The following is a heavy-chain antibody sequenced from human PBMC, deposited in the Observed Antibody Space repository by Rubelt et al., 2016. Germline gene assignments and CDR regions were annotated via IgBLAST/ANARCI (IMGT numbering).Heavy chain of an antibody. CDR3: ARHAASSIFASQYYFDY. CDR1: GGSISSYY. D-gene: IGHD3-9*01. CDR2: IYYSGST. V-gene: IGHV4-59*08. J-gene: IGHJ4*02. Sequence: QVQLQESGPGLVKPSETLSLTCTVSGGSISSYYWSWIRQPPGKGLEWIGYIYYSGSTNYNPSLKSGVTISVDTSKNQFSLKLSSVTAADTAVYYCARHAASSIFASQYYFDYWGQGTLVTVSS.